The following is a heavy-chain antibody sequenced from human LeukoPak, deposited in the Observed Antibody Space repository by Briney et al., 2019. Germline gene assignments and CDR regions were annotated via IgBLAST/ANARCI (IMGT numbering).Heavy chain of an antibody. CDR3: ARLILRDIVVVTAMCGVFEI. CDR1: GGSISSCY. Sequence: SETLSLTCTVSGGSISSCYWSWIRQPPGKGLEWIGYIYYSGSTNYNPSLKSRVTISVDTSKNQFSLKLSSVTAADTAVYYCARLILRDIVVVTAMCGVFEIWGQRTIVTVSS. D-gene: IGHD2-21*02. J-gene: IGHJ3*02. CDR2: IYYSGST. V-gene: IGHV4-59*08.